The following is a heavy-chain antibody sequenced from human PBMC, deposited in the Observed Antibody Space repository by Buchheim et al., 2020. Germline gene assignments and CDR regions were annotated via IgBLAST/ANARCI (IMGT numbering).Heavy chain of an antibody. J-gene: IGHJ6*03. CDR2: IKQDGSEK. Sequence: EVQLVESGGGLVQPGGSLRLSCAASGFTFSSYWMSWVRQAPGKGLEWVANIKQDGSEKYYVDSVKGRFTISRDNAKNSLYLQMNSLRAEDTAVYYCARGNYDFWSGYLRYYYYYMDVWGKGT. V-gene: IGHV3-7*01. D-gene: IGHD3-3*01. CDR1: GFTFSSYW. CDR3: ARGNYDFWSGYLRYYYYYMDV.